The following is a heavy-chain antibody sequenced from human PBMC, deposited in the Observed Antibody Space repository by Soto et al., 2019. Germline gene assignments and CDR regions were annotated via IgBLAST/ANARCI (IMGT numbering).Heavy chain of an antibody. D-gene: IGHD6-13*01. J-gene: IGHJ4*02. CDR1: GGTFSSYA. CDR2: IIPIFGTA. V-gene: IGHV1-69*01. CDR3: ARDTFLESEQKLVPNYFDY. Sequence: QVQLVQSGAEVKKPGSSVKVSCKASGGTFSSYAISWVRQAPGQGLEWMGGIIPIFGTANYAQKFQGRVTITADESTSTAYMELSSLRSEDTAVYYCARDTFLESEQKLVPNYFDYWGQGTLVTVSS.